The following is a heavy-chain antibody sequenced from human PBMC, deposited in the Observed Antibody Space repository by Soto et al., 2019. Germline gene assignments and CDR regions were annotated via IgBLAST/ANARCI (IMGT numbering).Heavy chain of an antibody. CDR1: GFTFSSYE. CDR2: ISSSGSTI. V-gene: IGHV3-48*03. Sequence: GGSLRLSCAASGFTFSSYEMNWVRQAPGKGLEWVSYISSSGSTIYYADSVKGRFTISRDNAKNSLYLQMNSLRAEDTAVYYCARVKRRGQWLATQNYYYYGMDVWGQGTTVTVSS. CDR3: ARVKRRGQWLATQNYYYYGMDV. J-gene: IGHJ6*02. D-gene: IGHD6-19*01.